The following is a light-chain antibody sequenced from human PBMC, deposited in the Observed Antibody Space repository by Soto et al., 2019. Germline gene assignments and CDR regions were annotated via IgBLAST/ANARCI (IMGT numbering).Light chain of an antibody. CDR1: QNVDSNY. CDR2: GAS. V-gene: IGKV3-20*01. Sequence: EVLLTQSPGTLSLSLGGSATLSCRASQNVDSNYLAWYQQKPGQPPRLLIYGASNRATGIPDRVRGSGSETDFNLNIRSLETEDSAVYFCHQYRSSPWTFGQGTKVEI. CDR3: HQYRSSPWT. J-gene: IGKJ1*01.